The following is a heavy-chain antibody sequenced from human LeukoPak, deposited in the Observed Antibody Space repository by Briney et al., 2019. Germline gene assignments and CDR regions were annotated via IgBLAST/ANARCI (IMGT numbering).Heavy chain of an antibody. V-gene: IGHV3-7*01. Sequence: AGGSLRLSCAASGFTFSTYWMSWVRQAPGQGLEWVANVKHDGSEKYYVDSVKGRFTISRDNAKNSLYLQMNSLRDEDTAVYYCARDRGYYYDYWGQGTLVTVSS. CDR1: GFTFSTYW. CDR3: ARDRGYYYDY. CDR2: VKHDGSEK. D-gene: IGHD3-10*01. J-gene: IGHJ4*02.